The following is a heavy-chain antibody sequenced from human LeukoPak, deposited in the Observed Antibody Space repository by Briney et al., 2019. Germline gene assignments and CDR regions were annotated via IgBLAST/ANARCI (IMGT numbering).Heavy chain of an antibody. CDR1: GYTFTSYD. Sequence: GAAVKVSCKASGYTFTSYDINWVRQATGQGLQWMGWMNPNSGNTGYAQKFQGRVTMTRNTSISTAYMELSSLRSEDTAVYYCARRVGAYGDRRLDYWGQGTLVTVSS. CDR3: ARRVGAYGDRRLDY. V-gene: IGHV1-8*01. J-gene: IGHJ4*02. D-gene: IGHD4-17*01. CDR2: MNPNSGNT.